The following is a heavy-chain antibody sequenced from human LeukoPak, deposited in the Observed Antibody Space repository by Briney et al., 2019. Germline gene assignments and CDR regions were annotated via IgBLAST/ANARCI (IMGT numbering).Heavy chain of an antibody. CDR3: ARVQYSGSAALDY. D-gene: IGHD6-6*01. CDR1: VYTFTHYY. V-gene: IGHV1-2*02. J-gene: IGHJ4*02. CDR2: INPNSGAT. Sequence: ASVTVSYKSSVYTFTHYYMHWVRQAPGQGLEWMGGINPNSGATNYAQKFQGRVTMTSDTSISTAYMELSRLRSDDTAVYYCARVQYSGSAALDYWGQGTLVTVSS.